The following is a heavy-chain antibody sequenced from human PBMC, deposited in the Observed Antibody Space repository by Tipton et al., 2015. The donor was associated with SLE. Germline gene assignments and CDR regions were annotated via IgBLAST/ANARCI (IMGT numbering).Heavy chain of an antibody. V-gene: IGHV4-39*07. D-gene: IGHD2-21*01. CDR1: GGSISSSNNY. Sequence: TLSLTCTVSGGSISSSNNYRDWSRHPQGKGMEWIGTIYYSGRTVYNPTLKSRVTMSDDTSMNQFSLKLSSVTAADTAVYYCARRRFQSASDYWGQGTLVSVSS. J-gene: IGHJ4*02. CDR2: IYYSGRT. CDR3: ARRRFQSASDY.